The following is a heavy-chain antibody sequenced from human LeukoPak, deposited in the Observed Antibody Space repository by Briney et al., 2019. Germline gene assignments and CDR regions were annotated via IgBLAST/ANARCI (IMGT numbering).Heavy chain of an antibody. CDR3: VRGGALYYDFWD. V-gene: IGHV1-2*02. J-gene: IGHJ4*02. Sequence: ASVKVSCKASGYTFTGYFIHWVRQAPGQGLEWMGWINPDRGGTNYAQRFQGRVTMTRDTSTSTTYMELSRLRSDDTAVYYCVRGGALYYDFWDWGQGTLVTVSS. CDR2: INPDRGGT. D-gene: IGHD3-3*01. CDR1: GYTFTGYF.